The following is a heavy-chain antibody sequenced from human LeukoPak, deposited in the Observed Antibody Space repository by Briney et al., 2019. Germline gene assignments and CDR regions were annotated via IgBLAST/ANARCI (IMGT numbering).Heavy chain of an antibody. V-gene: IGHV1-46*01. D-gene: IGHD2-2*01. CDR1: GYTFTSYY. CDR3: ARETIGYCSSTSCPPFDY. J-gene: IGHJ4*02. Sequence: ASVKVSCKASGYTFTSYYMHWVRQAPGQGLEWMGIINPSGGSTSYAQKLQGRVTMTTDTSTSTAYMELRSLRSDDTAVYYCARETIGYCSSTSCPPFDYWGQGTLVTVSS. CDR2: INPSGGST.